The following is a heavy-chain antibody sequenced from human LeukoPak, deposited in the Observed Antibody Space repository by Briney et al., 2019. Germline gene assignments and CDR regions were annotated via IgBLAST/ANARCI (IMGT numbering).Heavy chain of an antibody. J-gene: IGHJ6*03. CDR2: INHSGST. D-gene: IGHD6-13*01. V-gene: IGHV4-34*01. CDR1: GGSFSGYY. CDR3: ARIAAAGTNYYYYYMDV. Sequence: SETLSLTCAVYGGSFSGYYWSWIRQPPGKGLEWIGEINHSGSTNYNPSLRSRVTISVDTSKNQFSLKLSSVTAADTAVYYCARIAAAGTNYYYYYMDVWGKGTTVTVSS.